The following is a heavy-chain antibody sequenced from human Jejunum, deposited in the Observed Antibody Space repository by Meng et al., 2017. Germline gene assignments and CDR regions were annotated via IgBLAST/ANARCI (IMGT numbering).Heavy chain of an antibody. D-gene: IGHD1-14*01. CDR2: IAGSGVSDT. V-gene: IGHV3-23*01. CDR1: GFTFSTYG. CDR3: AKLLLTGGRTFDI. Sequence: GGSLRLSCEASGFTFSTYGMNWVRQAPGEGLEGVSNIAGSGVSDTHYADSVKGRFIISRDDSKNTVFLHMNGLRSEDTAVYYCAKLLLTGGRTFDIWGQGTMVTVSS. J-gene: IGHJ3*02.